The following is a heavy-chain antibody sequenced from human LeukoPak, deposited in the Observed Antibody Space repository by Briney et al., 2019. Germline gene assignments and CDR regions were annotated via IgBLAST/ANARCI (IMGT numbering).Heavy chain of an antibody. CDR2: IYYSGST. V-gene: IGHV4-59*01. CDR3: ARDRDGYNYDDY. J-gene: IGHJ4*02. CDR1: GGSISSYY. D-gene: IGHD5-12*01. Sequence: SETLSLTCTVSGGSISSYYWSWIRQPPGKGLEWIGYIYYSGSTNYNPSLKSRVTISVDTSKNQFSLKLSSVTAADTAVYYCARDRDGYNYDDYWGREPWSPSPQ.